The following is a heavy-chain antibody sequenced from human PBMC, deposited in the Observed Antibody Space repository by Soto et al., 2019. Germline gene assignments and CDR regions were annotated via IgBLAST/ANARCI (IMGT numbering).Heavy chain of an antibody. Sequence: EVQLVESGGGLVQPGGSLRLSCAASGFTFSSYWMHWVRQAPGEGLVWVSRINSDGSNTTYADSVNGRFTTSRDNAKNTLFLQMNSLRGEDTAVYYCARHVAVATISWGTYGMDVWGQGTTVTVSS. CDR3: ARHVAVATISWGTYGMDV. J-gene: IGHJ6*02. V-gene: IGHV3-74*01. CDR1: GFTFSSYW. CDR2: INSDGSNT. D-gene: IGHD5-12*01.